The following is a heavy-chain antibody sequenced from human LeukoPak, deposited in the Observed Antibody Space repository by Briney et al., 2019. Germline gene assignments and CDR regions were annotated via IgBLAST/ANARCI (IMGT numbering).Heavy chain of an antibody. V-gene: IGHV3-30*18. Sequence: PGRSLRLSCAASGFTFSSYGMHWVRQAPGKGLEWVAVISYDGGNKYYADSVKGRFTISRDNSKHTLYLQMNSLRAEDTAVYYCAKGRWDGDIVVVVAAEPYGMDVWGQGTTVTVSS. CDR2: ISYDGGNK. CDR3: AKGRWDGDIVVVVAAEPYGMDV. J-gene: IGHJ6*02. CDR1: GFTFSSYG. D-gene: IGHD2-15*01.